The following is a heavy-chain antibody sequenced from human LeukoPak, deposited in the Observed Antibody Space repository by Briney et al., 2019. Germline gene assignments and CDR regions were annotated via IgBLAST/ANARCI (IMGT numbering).Heavy chain of an antibody. Sequence: AESLKISCKGSGYSFTSYWISWVRQMPGKGLEWMVIIYPGDSDTRYSPSFQGQVTISADKSISTAYLQWSSLKASDTAMYYCARNSEYSYGYVFDYWGQGTLVTVSS. CDR1: GYSFTSYW. V-gene: IGHV5-51*01. D-gene: IGHD5-18*01. CDR3: ARNSEYSYGYVFDY. J-gene: IGHJ4*02. CDR2: IYPGDSDT.